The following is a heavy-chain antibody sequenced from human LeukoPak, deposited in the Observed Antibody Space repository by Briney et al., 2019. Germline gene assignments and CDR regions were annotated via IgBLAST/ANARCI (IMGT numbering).Heavy chain of an antibody. CDR1: GFTFSTKA. Sequence: GRSLRLSCAASGFTFSTKAMHWVRQAPGKGLEWVAVISADGNNKYYADSVKGRFTISRDNSKNTLYLQMNSLRAEDTAVYYCAKDPSPGGYYYYMDVWGKGTTVTVSS. CDR3: AKDPSPGGYYYYMDV. J-gene: IGHJ6*03. V-gene: IGHV3-30-3*01. CDR2: ISADGNNK.